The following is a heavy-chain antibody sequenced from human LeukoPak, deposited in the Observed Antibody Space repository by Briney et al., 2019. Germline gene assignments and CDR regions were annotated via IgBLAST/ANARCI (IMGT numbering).Heavy chain of an antibody. J-gene: IGHJ4*02. CDR2: ISSSSSYI. D-gene: IGHD4-23*01. Sequence: GGSLRLSCAASGFTFSSYSMNWVRQAPGKGLEWVSSISSSSSYIYYADSVKGRFTISRDNAKNSLYLQMNSLRADDTAVYYCAREGSRDYGGNWGLNDYWGQGTLVTVSS. CDR3: AREGSRDYGGNWGLNDY. V-gene: IGHV3-21*01. CDR1: GFTFSSYS.